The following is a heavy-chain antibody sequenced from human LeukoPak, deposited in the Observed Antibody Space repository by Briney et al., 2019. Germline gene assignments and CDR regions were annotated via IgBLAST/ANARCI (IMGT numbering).Heavy chain of an antibody. J-gene: IGHJ4*02. V-gene: IGHV3-74*01. CDR3: ARAGYDSSGYFWGFDY. D-gene: IGHD3-22*01. CDR2: INSDGSST. CDR1: GFTFSSYW. Sequence: PGGSLRLSCAASGFTFSSYWMHWVRQAPGKGLVWVSRINSDGSSTSYADSVKGRFTISRDNAKNTLYLQMNGLRAEDTAVYYCARAGYDSSGYFWGFDYWGQGTLVTVSS.